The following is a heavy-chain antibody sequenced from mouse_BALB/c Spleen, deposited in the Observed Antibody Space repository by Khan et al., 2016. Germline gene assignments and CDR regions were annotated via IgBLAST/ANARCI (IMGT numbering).Heavy chain of an antibody. CDR3: SSYSTSVFSPLAY. J-gene: IGHJ2*01. Sequence: QVRLQQSGAELARPGASVKMSCKASGYSFTSYTMHWVKQRPGQGLEWLGVINPSSSYNNDNQNFKDKATLTADKSSSTAYMQLSSLTSEDAAVYFCSSYSTSVFSPLAYWGQGTPLTVSS. CDR2: INPSSSYN. D-gene: IGHD1-1*01. V-gene: IGHV1-4*01. CDR1: GYSFTSYT.